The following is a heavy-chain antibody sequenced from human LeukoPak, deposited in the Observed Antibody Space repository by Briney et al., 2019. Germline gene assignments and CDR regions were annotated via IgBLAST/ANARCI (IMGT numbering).Heavy chain of an antibody. J-gene: IGHJ4*02. Sequence: PSETLSLTCTVSGGSTSSSNYYWGCIRQPPGKGLEWIGGIHYSGNTYYNPSLKSRVTISIDTSKNQFSLKLSSVTAADTAVYYCARLGAGPTYYDFWSGYSSFYFDYWGQGTLVTVSS. D-gene: IGHD3-3*01. CDR2: IHYSGNT. CDR1: GGSTSSSNYY. CDR3: ARLGAGPTYYDFWSGYSSFYFDY. V-gene: IGHV4-39*01.